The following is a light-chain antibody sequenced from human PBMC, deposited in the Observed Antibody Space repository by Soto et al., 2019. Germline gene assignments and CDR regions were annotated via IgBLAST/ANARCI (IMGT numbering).Light chain of an antibody. V-gene: IGKV1-39*01. Sequence: DIQMTQSPSSLSASVGDRVTITCRASQSISSYLNWYQQKPGKAPKLLIYAASSLQSGVPSRFSGSGSGTDFTLTISSLQPEHFATYYCQQSYSTLLTSGGGTKVDIK. CDR2: AAS. CDR3: QQSYSTLLT. CDR1: QSISSY. J-gene: IGKJ4*01.